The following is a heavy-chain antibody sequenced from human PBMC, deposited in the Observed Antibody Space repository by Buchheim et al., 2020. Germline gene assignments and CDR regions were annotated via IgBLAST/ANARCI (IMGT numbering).Heavy chain of an antibody. CDR3: ARTNLQTGTTGYYYYGMDV. Sequence: QVQLQQWGAGLLKPSETLSLTCAVYGGSFSGYYWSWIRQPPGKGLEWIGEINHSGSTNYNPSLKSRVTISVDTSKNQFSLKLSSVTAVDTAVYYCARTNLQTGTTGYYYYGMDVWGQGTT. D-gene: IGHD1-7*01. J-gene: IGHJ6*02. CDR2: INHSGST. V-gene: IGHV4-34*01. CDR1: GGSFSGYY.